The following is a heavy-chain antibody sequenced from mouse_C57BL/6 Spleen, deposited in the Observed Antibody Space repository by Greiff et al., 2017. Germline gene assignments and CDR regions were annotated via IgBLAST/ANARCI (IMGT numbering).Heavy chain of an antibody. CDR2: INPNNGGT. Sequence: VQLKQSGPELVKPGASVKISCKASGYTFTDYYMNWVKQRPGKSLEWIGDINPNNGGTSYNQKFKGKATLTVDKSSSTAYMELRSLTSEDSAVYYCARPNYDCDLYYCDYWGQGTTLTVSS. D-gene: IGHD2-4*01. CDR3: ARPNYDCDLYYCDY. CDR1: GYTFTDYY. V-gene: IGHV1-26*01. J-gene: IGHJ2*01.